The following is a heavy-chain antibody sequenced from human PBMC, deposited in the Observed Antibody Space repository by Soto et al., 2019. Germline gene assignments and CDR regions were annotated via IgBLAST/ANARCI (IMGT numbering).Heavy chain of an antibody. D-gene: IGHD3-10*01. CDR1: GFIFSRFD. CDR2: IGVAGDT. J-gene: IGHJ5*02. V-gene: IGHV3-13*01. Sequence: GSLRLSCAASGFIFSRFDMQWVRQTTGKGLEWVSRIGVAGDTNYSGSVKGRFTISRENAKNSFFLQMNSLTGGDTAVYYCVRGLPGGCDPWGQGALVTVSS. CDR3: VRGLPGGCDP.